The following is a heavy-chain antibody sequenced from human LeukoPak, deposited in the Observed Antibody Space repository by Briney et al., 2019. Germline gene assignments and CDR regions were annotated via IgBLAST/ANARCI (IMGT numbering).Heavy chain of an antibody. CDR1: GYTFTRYG. D-gene: IGHD2-2*01. Sequence: ASVKVSCKASGYTFTRYGISWVRQAPGQGLEWMGWISAYNGNTNYAQKLQGRVTMTTDTSTSTAYMELRSLRSDDTAVYYCARVVGYCSSTSCSLDYWGQGTLVTVSS. V-gene: IGHV1-18*01. J-gene: IGHJ4*02. CDR2: ISAYNGNT. CDR3: ARVVGYCSSTSCSLDY.